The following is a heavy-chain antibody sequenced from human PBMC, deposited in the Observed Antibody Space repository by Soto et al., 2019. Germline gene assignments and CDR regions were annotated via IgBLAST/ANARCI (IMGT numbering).Heavy chain of an antibody. CDR2: IFFTGNI. D-gene: IGHD2-15*01. J-gene: IGHJ4*02. V-gene: IGHV4-39*01. Sequence: SETLSLTCTVSGASLSSISYYWGWIRQPPGKGLEWVGSIFFTGNIYYNPSLKSRVTISVDTSRNQFSLMVNSVTAADTAVYYCASRHCSGGSCYNPGFDFWGQGALVTVSS. CDR1: GASLSSISYY. CDR3: ASRHCSGGSCYNPGFDF.